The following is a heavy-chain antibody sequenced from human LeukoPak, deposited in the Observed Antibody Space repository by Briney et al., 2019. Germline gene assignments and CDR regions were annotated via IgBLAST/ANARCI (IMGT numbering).Heavy chain of an antibody. J-gene: IGHJ3*02. D-gene: IGHD2-2*01. CDR2: IRYDGSNK. CDR1: GFTFSSYG. Sequence: PGGSLRLSCAASGFTFSSYGMHWVRQAPGKGLEWVAFIRYDGSNKYYADSVKGRFTISRDNSKSTMYLQMNSLRAEDTAVYYCAAIVVPAAISLDAFDIWGQGTMVTVSS. V-gene: IGHV3-30*02. CDR3: AAIVVPAAISLDAFDI.